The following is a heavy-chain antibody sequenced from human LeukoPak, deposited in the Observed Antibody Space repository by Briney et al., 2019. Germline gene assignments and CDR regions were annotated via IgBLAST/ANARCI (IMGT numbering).Heavy chain of an antibody. V-gene: IGHV3-30*02. Sequence: GGSLRLSCAASGFTFDDYAMHWVRQAPGKGLERVAFIRYDGSNKYYADSVKGRFTISRDNSKNTLYLQMNSLRAEDTAVYYCAKAQYNWIDYWGQGTLVTVSS. CDR3: AKAQYNWIDY. CDR2: IRYDGSNK. CDR1: GFTFDDYA. J-gene: IGHJ5*01. D-gene: IGHD2/OR15-2a*01.